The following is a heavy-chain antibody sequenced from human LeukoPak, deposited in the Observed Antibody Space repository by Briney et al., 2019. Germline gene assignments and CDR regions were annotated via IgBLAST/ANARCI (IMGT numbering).Heavy chain of an antibody. D-gene: IGHD4-17*01. V-gene: IGHV3-9*03. J-gene: IGHJ4*02. CDR1: GFTFDDYA. CDR2: ISWNSGSI. Sequence: RTGGSLRLSCAASGFTFDDYAMHWVRQAPGKGLEWVSGISWNSGSIGYADSVKGRFTISRDNAKNSLYLQMNSLRAEDMALYYCAKDMGHDYGDYEVGFDYWGQGTLVTVSS. CDR3: AKDMGHDYGDYEVGFDY.